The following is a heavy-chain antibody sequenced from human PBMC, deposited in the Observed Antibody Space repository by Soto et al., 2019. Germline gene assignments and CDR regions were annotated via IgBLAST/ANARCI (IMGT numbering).Heavy chain of an antibody. CDR3: ARDRLEWLITPDAFDI. CDR1: GGTLSSYA. D-gene: IGHD3-3*01. CDR2: IIPISGTA. J-gene: IGHJ3*02. Sequence: SVKVSCKASGGTLSSYAISWVRQAPGQGLEWMGGIIPISGTANYAQKFQGRVTITADASTSTAYMELSSLRSDDTAVYYCARDRLEWLITPDAFDIWGQGTMVTVSS. V-gene: IGHV1-69*13.